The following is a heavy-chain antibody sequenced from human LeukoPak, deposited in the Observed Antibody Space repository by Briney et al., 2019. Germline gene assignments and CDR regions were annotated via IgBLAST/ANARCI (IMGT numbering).Heavy chain of an antibody. D-gene: IGHD2-15*01. CDR3: ARDHATANWFDP. CDR2: IYYSGST. V-gene: IGHV4-59*01. CDR1: GGSISSYY. J-gene: IGHJ5*02. Sequence: PSETPSLTCTVSGGSISSYYWSWIRQPPGKGVEWIGYIYYSGSTNYNPSLKSRVTISVDTSKNQFSLKLSSVTAADTAVYYCARDHATANWFDPWGQGTLVTVSS.